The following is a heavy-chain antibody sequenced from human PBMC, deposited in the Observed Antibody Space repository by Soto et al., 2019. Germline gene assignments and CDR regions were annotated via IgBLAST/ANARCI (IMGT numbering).Heavy chain of an antibody. V-gene: IGHV6-1*01. Sequence: SQTLSLTCAISGDSVSSDSVAWNWIRQSPSRGLEWLGRTYYRSKWYNDYAVSVKSRITINSDTSKNQFSLHLNSVTPEDTAVYYCARDQTYSSCCKCFGPRRQGTWFTACS. CDR3: ARDQTYSSCCKCFGP. CDR2: TYYRSKWYN. J-gene: IGHJ5*02. CDR1: GDSVSSDSVA. D-gene: IGHD5-12*01.